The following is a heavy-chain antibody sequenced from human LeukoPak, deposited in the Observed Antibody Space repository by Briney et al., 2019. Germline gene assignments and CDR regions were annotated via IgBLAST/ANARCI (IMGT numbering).Heavy chain of an antibody. CDR3: AKEEFWRFDF. CDR1: GFTLSNHW. Sequence: GGSLRLSCAASGFTLSNHWMTWVRQAPGKGPEWVAKISPDGGVSQYVDSVKGRSTIPRDNSKNSLSLHMSSLRVEDTALYFCAKEEFWRFDFWGQGTLVTVS. CDR2: ISPDGGVS. V-gene: IGHV3-7*03. J-gene: IGHJ4*02. D-gene: IGHD1-1*01.